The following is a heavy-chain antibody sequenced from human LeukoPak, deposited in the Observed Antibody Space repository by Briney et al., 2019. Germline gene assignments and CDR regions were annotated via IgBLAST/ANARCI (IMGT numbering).Heavy chain of an antibody. CDR2: ISGSGGST. J-gene: IGHJ4*02. V-gene: IGHV3-23*01. CDR1: GFTFSSYA. Sequence: GGSLRLSCAASGFTFSSYAMSWVRQAPGKGLEWVSAISGSGGSTYYADSVKGRLTISRDNSKNTLYLQMNSLRAEDTAVYYCAKDSAGPPRHYFDYWGQGTLVTVSS. CDR3: AKDSAGPPRHYFDY. D-gene: IGHD6-19*01.